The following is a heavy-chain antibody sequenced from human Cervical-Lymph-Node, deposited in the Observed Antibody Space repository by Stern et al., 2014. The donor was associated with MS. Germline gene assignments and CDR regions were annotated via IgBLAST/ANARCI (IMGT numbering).Heavy chain of an antibody. V-gene: IGHV3-11*01. J-gene: IGHJ3*02. CDR1: GFTFSDSY. Sequence: QVQLVESGGGLVKPGGSLRLSCAASGFTFSDSYMTWIRQTPGKGLEWVSYISSSGDTIKYAESVKGRFPVSRDNAKNSLSLQMSSLRVEDTAVYYCVRGWEPRQDGPSGHDYDAFDIWGQGTMVTVSS. D-gene: IGHD5-12*01. CDR2: ISSSGDTI. CDR3: VRGWEPRQDGPSGHDYDAFDI.